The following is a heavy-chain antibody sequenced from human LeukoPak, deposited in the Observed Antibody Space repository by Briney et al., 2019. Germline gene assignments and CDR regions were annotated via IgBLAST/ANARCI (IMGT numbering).Heavy chain of an antibody. CDR1: GYTFTTYY. V-gene: IGHV1-46*04. CDR2: INPSGGTT. D-gene: IGHD1-26*01. Sequence: ASVEVSCKASGYTFTTYYMHWVRQAPGQELEWVGVINPSGGTTTYAQKLQGRVTMTRDTSTSTVYMELSSLRIEDTAVYYCSRDLGGSYNDYWGQGTMVTVSS. J-gene: IGHJ4*02. CDR3: SRDLGGSYNDY.